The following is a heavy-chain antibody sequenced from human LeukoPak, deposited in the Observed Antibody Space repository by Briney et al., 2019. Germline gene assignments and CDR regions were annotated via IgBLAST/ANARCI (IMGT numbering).Heavy chain of an antibody. CDR3: ASSTLGSGYFLAEYFQH. Sequence: RASVKVSCKASGGTFSSYAISWVRQAPGQGLEWMGGIIPIFGTANYAQKFQGRVTITADKSTSTAYMELSSLRSEDTAVYYCASSTLGSGYFLAEYFQHWGQGTLVTVSS. CDR2: IIPIFGTA. V-gene: IGHV1-69*06. J-gene: IGHJ1*01. D-gene: IGHD3-22*01. CDR1: GGTFSSYA.